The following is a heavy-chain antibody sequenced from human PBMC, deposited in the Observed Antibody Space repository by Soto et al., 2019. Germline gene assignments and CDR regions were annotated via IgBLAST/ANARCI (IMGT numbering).Heavy chain of an antibody. V-gene: IGHV1-18*01. D-gene: IGHD6-6*01. J-gene: IGHJ4*02. CDR1: GYTFNRDG. CDR2: ISAYNGNT. CDR3: ARDSSSSGPGDY. Sequence: ASVKVSCKASGYTFNRDGISWVRQAPGQGLEWMGWISAYNGNTNYAQKLQGRVTMTTDTSTSTAYMELRSLRSDDTAVYYCARDSSSSGPGDYWGQGTLVTVSS.